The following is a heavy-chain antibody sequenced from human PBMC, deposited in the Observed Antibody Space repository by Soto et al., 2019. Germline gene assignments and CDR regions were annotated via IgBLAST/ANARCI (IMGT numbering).Heavy chain of an antibody. V-gene: IGHV6-1*01. CDR1: GDSVSSNSAG. Sequence: SETLSLTCVISGDSVSSNSAGWNWIRQSPSRGLEWLGRTYYKSKWNNDYALAVKSRITINPDTSKNQFSLHLYFEHPENKDVYYFTRITSFRGMDVWGQGTAVTVSS. CDR2: TYYKSKWNN. CDR3: TRITSFRGMDV. D-gene: IGHD3-10*01. J-gene: IGHJ6*02.